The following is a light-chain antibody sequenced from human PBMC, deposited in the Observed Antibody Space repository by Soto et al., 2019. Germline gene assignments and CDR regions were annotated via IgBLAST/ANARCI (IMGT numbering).Light chain of an antibody. V-gene: IGKV1-5*03. CDR1: QNIYNY. Sequence: DIQMTQSPSTLSASVGDRVTITCRASQNIYNYLAWYQQKPGKAPKPLIYKASTLESGVTSRFSGSGSGKEFTLTISSLQPDDFATDYCHQYSVTSSFGPGTKVDVK. CDR2: KAS. CDR3: HQYSVTSS. J-gene: IGKJ3*01.